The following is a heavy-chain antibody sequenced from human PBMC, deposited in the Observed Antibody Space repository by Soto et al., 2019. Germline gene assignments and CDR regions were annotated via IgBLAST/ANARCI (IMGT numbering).Heavy chain of an antibody. V-gene: IGHV3-64D*06. J-gene: IGHJ3*02. D-gene: IGHD3-22*01. CDR2: ISSNGGST. Sequence: GGSLRLSCSASGFTFSSYAMHWVRQAPGKGLEYVSAISSNGGSTYYADSVKGRFTISRDNSKNTLYLQMSSLRAEDTAVYYCVKALAHYYDSSGYQSSDIRGQGTMVTVSS. CDR1: GFTFSSYA. CDR3: VKALAHYYDSSGYQSSDI.